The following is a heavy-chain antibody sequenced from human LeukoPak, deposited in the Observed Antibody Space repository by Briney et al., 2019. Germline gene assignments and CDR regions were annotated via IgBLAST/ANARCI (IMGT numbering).Heavy chain of an antibody. CDR2: IYYSGST. V-gene: IGHV4-59*01. D-gene: IGHD1-14*01. CDR3: ARVNREDYYYYYMDV. CDR1: GGSISSYY. J-gene: IGHJ6*03. Sequence: RSSETLSLTCTVSGGSISSYYWSWIRQPPGKGLEWIGYIYYSGSTNYNPSLKSRVTISVDTSQNQFSLKLSSVTAADTAVYYCARVNREDYYYYYMDVWGKGTTVTVSS.